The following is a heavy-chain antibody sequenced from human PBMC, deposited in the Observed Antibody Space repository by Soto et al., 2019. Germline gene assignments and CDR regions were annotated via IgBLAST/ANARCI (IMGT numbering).Heavy chain of an antibody. Sequence: ASVKVSCKASGGTFSSYTISWVRQAPGQGLEWMGRIIPILGIANYAQKFQGRVTITADKSTSTAYMELSSLRSEDTAVYYCARDRPTKDIVLMVYAPSLLDYWGQGTLVTVSS. CDR1: GGTFSSYT. V-gene: IGHV1-69*04. CDR3: ARDRPTKDIVLMVYAPSLLDY. D-gene: IGHD2-8*01. J-gene: IGHJ4*02. CDR2: IIPILGIA.